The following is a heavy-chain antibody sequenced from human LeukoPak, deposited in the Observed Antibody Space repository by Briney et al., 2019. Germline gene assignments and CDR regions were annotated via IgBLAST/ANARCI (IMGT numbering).Heavy chain of an antibody. CDR3: VRDGPRAFCGGDCYPDFDY. D-gene: IGHD2-21*02. CDR1: RFIFSNYG. J-gene: IGHJ4*02. V-gene: IGHV3-33*01. CDR2: LWDDGRKK. Sequence: GGSLRLSCVASRFIFSNYGMHWVRQVPGKGLEWVAELWDDGRKKYYAESVKGRFTISRDNSKKTLYLQMNSLRVEDTAIYYCVRDGPRAFCGGDCYPDFDYWGQGTQVTVSS.